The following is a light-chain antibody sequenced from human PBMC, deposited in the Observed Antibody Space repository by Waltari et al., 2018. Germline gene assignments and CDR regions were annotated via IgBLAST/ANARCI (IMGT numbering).Light chain of an antibody. Sequence: QSALTQPASVSGSPGQSITISCSGTDSYVGAYDFVSWYQQHPGKAPHLIIYEVSNRPSGISNRFSAAKSGNTASLTSSGLQAEDEADYYCSSYTTSSAPGVFGTGTRVTVL. CDR2: EVS. V-gene: IGLV2-14*01. CDR1: DSYVGAYDF. J-gene: IGLJ1*01. CDR3: SSYTTSSAPGV.